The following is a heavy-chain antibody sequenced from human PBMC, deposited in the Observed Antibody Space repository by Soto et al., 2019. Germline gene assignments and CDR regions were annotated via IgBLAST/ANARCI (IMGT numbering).Heavy chain of an antibody. Sequence: GGSLRLSCAASGFTFSSTSMYWVRQAPGKGLEWVSYISTSSGTIYYADSVKGRFTISRDNAKNSLYLQMNSLRADDAAVYYCAREYYYTMDVWGQGTMVTVSS. CDR3: AREYYYTMDV. V-gene: IGHV3-48*04. CDR2: ISTSSGTI. CDR1: GFTFSSTS. J-gene: IGHJ6*02.